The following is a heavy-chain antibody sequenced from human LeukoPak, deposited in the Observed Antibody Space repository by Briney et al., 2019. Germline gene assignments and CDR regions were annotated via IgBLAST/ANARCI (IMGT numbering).Heavy chain of an antibody. Sequence: GASVKVSRKASGYTFTSYGISWVRQAPGQGLEWMGWISAYNGNTNYAQKLQGRVTMTTDTSTSTAYMELRSLRSDDTAVYYCVFSYRSSSLPTHDYGGRGPLVPVSS. CDR3: VFSYRSSSLPTHDY. D-gene: IGHD6-6*01. CDR1: GYTFTSYG. J-gene: IGHJ4*02. V-gene: IGHV1-18*01. CDR2: ISAYNGNT.